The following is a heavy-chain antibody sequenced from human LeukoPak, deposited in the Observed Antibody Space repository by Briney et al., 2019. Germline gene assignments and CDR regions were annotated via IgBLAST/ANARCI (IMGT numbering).Heavy chain of an antibody. V-gene: IGHV3-30*18. Sequence: GGSLRLSCAASGFTFSDYYMSWIRQAPGKGLDWVAVISYDGSNKYYADSVKGRFTISRDNSKNTLYLQMNSLRAEDTAVYYCAKDLSGNFDYWGQGTLVTVSS. CDR2: ISYDGSNK. J-gene: IGHJ4*02. D-gene: IGHD1-26*01. CDR3: AKDLSGNFDY. CDR1: GFTFSDYY.